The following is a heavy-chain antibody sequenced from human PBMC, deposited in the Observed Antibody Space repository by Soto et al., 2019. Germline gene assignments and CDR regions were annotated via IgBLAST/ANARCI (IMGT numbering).Heavy chain of an antibody. Sequence: PSLTCTASGGCIWIQYWTGLWKHPGKGLEWIGYIYYSGSTNYNPSLKSRVTISIDTSRNQFSLELRSVTAADTAVYYCARDVGLQYDTGYSDFWTGKNNWFDPWGQGTLVTVYS. J-gene: IGHJ5*02. V-gene: IGHV4-59*11. CDR3: ARDVGLQYDTGYSDFWTGKNNWFDP. CDR2: IYYSGST. CDR1: GGCIWIQY. D-gene: IGHD3-3*01.